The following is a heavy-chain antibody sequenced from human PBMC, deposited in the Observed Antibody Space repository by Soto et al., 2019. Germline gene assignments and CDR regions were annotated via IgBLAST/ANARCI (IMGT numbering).Heavy chain of an antibody. Sequence: AISGDGSSTYFADSGKGRFTISRDNSKNALYLQMNSLRAEDTAVYYCAKDWEFDWPNYYFDYWGQGTLVTVSS. CDR3: AKDWEFDWPNYYFDY. D-gene: IGHD3-9*01. CDR2: ISGDGSST. J-gene: IGHJ4*02. V-gene: IGHV3-23*01.